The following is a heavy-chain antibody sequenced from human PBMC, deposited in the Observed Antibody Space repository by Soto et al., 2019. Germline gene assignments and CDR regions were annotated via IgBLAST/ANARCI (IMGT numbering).Heavy chain of an antibody. V-gene: IGHV4-30-4*01. Sequence: SETLSLTCTVSGGSISSGDYYWSWIRQPPGKGLEWIGYIYYSGSTYYNPSLKSRVTISVDTSKNQISMKLSSVTAADTAVYYCASFGGMYYYDSSGYYDDYFDYWGQGTLVTVSS. J-gene: IGHJ4*02. CDR2: IYYSGST. D-gene: IGHD3-22*01. CDR3: ASFGGMYYYDSSGYYDDYFDY. CDR1: GGSISSGDYY.